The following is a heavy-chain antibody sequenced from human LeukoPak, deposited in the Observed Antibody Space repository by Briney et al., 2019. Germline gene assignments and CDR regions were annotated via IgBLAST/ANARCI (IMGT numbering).Heavy chain of an antibody. Sequence: SETLSLTCTVSSGSISLYYWSWIRQPPGKGLEWIGYIHYSGNTNYNPSLKSRVTISVDTSKNQLSLKLSSVTAADTAVYYCARRSGSSTDWYFDLWGRGTLVTVSS. CDR3: ARRSGSSTDWYFDL. CDR2: IHYSGNT. V-gene: IGHV4-59*01. J-gene: IGHJ2*01. D-gene: IGHD1-26*01. CDR1: SGSISLYY.